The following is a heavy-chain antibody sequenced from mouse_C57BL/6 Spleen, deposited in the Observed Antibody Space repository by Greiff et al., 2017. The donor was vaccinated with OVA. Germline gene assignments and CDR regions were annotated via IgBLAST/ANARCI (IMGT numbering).Heavy chain of an antibody. J-gene: IGHJ1*03. CDR2: ISSGSSTI. V-gene: IGHV5-17*01. D-gene: IGHD1-1*01. CDR3: ARRNYYYGYWYFDV. CDR1: GFTFSDYG. Sequence: EVKLQESGGGLVKPGGSLKLSCAASGFTFSDYGMHWVRQAPEKGLEWVAYISSGSSTIYYADTVKGRFTISRDNAKNTLFLQMTSLRSEDTAMYYGARRNYYYGYWYFDVWGTGTTVTVSS.